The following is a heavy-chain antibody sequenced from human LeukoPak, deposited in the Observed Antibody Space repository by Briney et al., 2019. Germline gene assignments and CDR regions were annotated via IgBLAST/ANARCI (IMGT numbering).Heavy chain of an antibody. CDR1: GFTFSSYA. V-gene: IGHV3-23*01. CDR3: AKNGPYGSGSYPPRHHFDY. Sequence: GGSLRLSCAASGFTFSSYAMSWVRQAPGKGLEWVSAISGSGGSTYYADSVKGRFTISRDSSKNTLYLQMDSLRAEDTAVYYCAKNGPYGSGSYPPRHHFDYWGQGTLVTVSS. CDR2: ISGSGGST. D-gene: IGHD3-10*01. J-gene: IGHJ4*02.